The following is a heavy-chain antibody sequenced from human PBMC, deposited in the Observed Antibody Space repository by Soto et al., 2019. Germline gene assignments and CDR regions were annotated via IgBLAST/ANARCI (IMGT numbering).Heavy chain of an antibody. D-gene: IGHD3-22*01. J-gene: IGHJ6*02. V-gene: IGHV1-3*01. Sequence: ASEKVSCKASGYSFTSYSMHWVRQAPGQRLEWLGWINAGSGYTKYSQKFQGRITLTRDTSATTAYMELSSLRSEDTAVYYCARDPAYYYDSSGYRGYYYYGMDVWG. CDR2: INAGSGYT. CDR3: ARDPAYYYDSSGYRGYYYYGMDV. CDR1: GYSFTSYS.